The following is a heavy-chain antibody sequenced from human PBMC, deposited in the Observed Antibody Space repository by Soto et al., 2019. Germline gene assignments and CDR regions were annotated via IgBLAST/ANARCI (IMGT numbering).Heavy chain of an antibody. D-gene: IGHD3-3*01. CDR2: IYSGGST. Sequence: GGSLRLSCAASGFTVSSNYMSWVRQAPGKGLEWVSVIYSGGSTYYADSVKGRFTISRDNSKNTLYLQMNSLRAEDTAVYYSARRTSYYYGMDVWGQGTTVTVSS. V-gene: IGHV3-53*01. J-gene: IGHJ6*02. CDR1: GFTVSSNY. CDR3: ARRTSYYYGMDV.